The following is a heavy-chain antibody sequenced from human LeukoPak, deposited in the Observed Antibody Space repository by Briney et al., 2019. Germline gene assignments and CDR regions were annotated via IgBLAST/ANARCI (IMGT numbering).Heavy chain of an antibody. D-gene: IGHD5-24*01. J-gene: IGHJ4*02. CDR3: ARAVLDGTFKID. CDR1: GYSISSGYY. Sequence: SETLSLTCTVSGYSISSGYYWGWIRQPPGKGLEWIGSIYHSGSTYYNPSLKSRVTISVDTSKNQFSLKLSSVTAADTAVYYCARAVLDGTFKIDWGQGTLVTVSS. CDR2: IYHSGST. V-gene: IGHV4-38-2*02.